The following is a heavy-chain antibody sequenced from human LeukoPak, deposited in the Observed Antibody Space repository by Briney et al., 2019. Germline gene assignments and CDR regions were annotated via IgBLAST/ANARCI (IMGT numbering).Heavy chain of an antibody. CDR3: AKDGRPFDL. V-gene: IGHV3-9*03. Sequence: GRSLRLSCAASGFTFDDYAMHWVRHAPGKGLEWVSGISWSGGSIGYADSVKGRFTISRDNAKNSVYLQMNSLRAEDMALYYCAKDGRPFDLWGRGTLVTVSS. CDR2: ISWSGGSI. J-gene: IGHJ2*01. CDR1: GFTFDDYA.